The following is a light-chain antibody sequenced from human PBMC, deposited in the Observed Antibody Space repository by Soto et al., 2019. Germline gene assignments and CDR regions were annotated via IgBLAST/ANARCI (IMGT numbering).Light chain of an antibody. Sequence: EIVLTQSPATLSLSPGDRATLSCRASQTLSTYVAWYQQKPGQAPRLLIYDASNRATGIPARFSGSGSGADFTLTISSLGPEDFAVYYCLQRYNWPLTFGPGTKVDIK. V-gene: IGKV3-11*01. J-gene: IGKJ1*01. CDR1: QTLSTY. CDR3: LQRYNWPLT. CDR2: DAS.